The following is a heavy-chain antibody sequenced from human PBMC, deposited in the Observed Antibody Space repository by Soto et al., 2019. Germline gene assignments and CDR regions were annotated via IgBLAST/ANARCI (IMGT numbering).Heavy chain of an antibody. J-gene: IGHJ4*02. D-gene: IGHD3-22*01. Sequence: GGSLRLSCAASGFTFSSYAMHWVRQAPGKGLEWVAVISYDGSNKYYADSVKGRFTISRDNSKNTLYLQMNSLRAEDTAVYYCARVRNYDSSGYYYDYWGQGTLVTFSS. CDR3: ARVRNYDSSGYYYDY. V-gene: IGHV3-30-3*01. CDR1: GFTFSSYA. CDR2: ISYDGSNK.